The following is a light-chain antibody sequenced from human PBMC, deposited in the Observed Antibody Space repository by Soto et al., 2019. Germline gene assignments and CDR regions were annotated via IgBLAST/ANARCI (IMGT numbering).Light chain of an antibody. CDR1: QSVSTN. Sequence: EIVMTQSPATLSVSPGERATLSCRASQSVSTNVAWYQQKPRQGPRLLIYGASTRATGIPARFSGSGSGTDFTLTISSLQSEDFAIYYCQQYNIWPRAFGQGTKV. CDR3: QQYNIWPRA. V-gene: IGKV3-15*01. CDR2: GAS. J-gene: IGKJ1*01.